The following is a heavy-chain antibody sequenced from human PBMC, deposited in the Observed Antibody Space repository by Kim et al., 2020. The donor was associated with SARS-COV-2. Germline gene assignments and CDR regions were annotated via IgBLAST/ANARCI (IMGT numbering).Heavy chain of an antibody. V-gene: IGHV4-59*01. J-gene: IGHJ6*02. Sequence: STTSNPSLKSRVTISVATSKNQFSLKLSSVTAADTAVYYCARDEEDGMDVWGQGTTVTVSS. CDR3: ARDEEDGMDV. CDR2: ST.